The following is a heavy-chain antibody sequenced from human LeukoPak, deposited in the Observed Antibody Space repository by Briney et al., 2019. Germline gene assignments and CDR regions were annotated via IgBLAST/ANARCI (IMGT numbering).Heavy chain of an antibody. CDR3: AGDRDSGSYYD. Sequence: ASVKVSCKASGGTFSSYAISWVRQAPGQGLEWMGWISAYNGNTNYAQKLQGRVTMTTDTSTSTAYMELRSLRSDDTAVYYCAGDRDSGSYYDWGQGTLVTVSS. CDR2: ISAYNGNT. D-gene: IGHD1-26*01. CDR1: GGTFSSYA. V-gene: IGHV1-18*01. J-gene: IGHJ4*02.